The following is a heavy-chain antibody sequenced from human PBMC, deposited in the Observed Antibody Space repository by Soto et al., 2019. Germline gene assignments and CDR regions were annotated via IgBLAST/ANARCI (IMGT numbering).Heavy chain of an antibody. D-gene: IGHD3-3*01. J-gene: IGHJ4*02. CDR1: GYTFTGYY. V-gene: IGHV1-2*04. Sequence: ASVKVSCKASGYTFTGYYMHWVRQAPGQGLEWMGWINPNSGGTNYAQKFQGWVTMTRDTSISTAYMELSRLRSDDTAVYYCARRSGQIENHFDYWGQGTLVTVSS. CDR3: ARRSGQIENHFDY. CDR2: INPNSGGT.